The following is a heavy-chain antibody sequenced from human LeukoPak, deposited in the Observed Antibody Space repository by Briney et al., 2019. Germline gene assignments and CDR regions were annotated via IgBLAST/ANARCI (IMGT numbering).Heavy chain of an antibody. Sequence: GGSLRLSCAASGFTFSSYAMSWVRQAPGKGLEWVSAISGSGGSTYYADSVKGRFTTSRDNSKNTLYLQMNSLRAEDTAVYYCAKDMVRGVIIKPVDYWGQGTLVTVSS. J-gene: IGHJ4*02. CDR2: ISGSGGST. V-gene: IGHV3-23*01. CDR3: AKDMVRGVIIKPVDY. D-gene: IGHD3-10*01. CDR1: GFTFSSYA.